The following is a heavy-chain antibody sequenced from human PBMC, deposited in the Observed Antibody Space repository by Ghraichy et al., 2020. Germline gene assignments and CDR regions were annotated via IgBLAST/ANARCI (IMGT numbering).Heavy chain of an antibody. Sequence: SQTLSLTCAVYGGSFSGYYWSWIRQPPGKGLEWIGEINHSGSTNYNPSLKSRVTISVDTSKNQFSLKLSSVTAADTAVYYCARVGGVQLWSTYYYYGMDVWGQGTTVTVSS. D-gene: IGHD5-18*01. CDR1: GGSFSGYY. V-gene: IGHV4-34*01. CDR3: ARVGGVQLWSTYYYYGMDV. J-gene: IGHJ6*02. CDR2: INHSGST.